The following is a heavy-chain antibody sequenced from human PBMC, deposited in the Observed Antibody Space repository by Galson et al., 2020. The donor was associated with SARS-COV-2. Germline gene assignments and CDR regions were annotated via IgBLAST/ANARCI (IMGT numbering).Heavy chain of an antibody. V-gene: IGHV4-39*07. CDR2: IYYRGST. J-gene: IGHJ6*02. D-gene: IGHD3-10*01. CDR1: GGSISSSSYY. CDR3: AVERLWFGPKHYYYDVMDV. Sequence: SETLSLTCTVSGGSISSSSYYWAWIRQPPGKGLEWIGSIYYRGSTYYNPSLKSRVTISVDTSKNQFSLKLSSVTAADTAVYYCAVERLWFGPKHYYYDVMDVWGQGTTVTVAS.